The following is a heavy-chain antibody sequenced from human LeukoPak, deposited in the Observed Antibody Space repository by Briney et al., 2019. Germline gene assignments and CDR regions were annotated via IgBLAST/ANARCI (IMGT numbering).Heavy chain of an antibody. CDR3: ARDGCSGCSCYSGWFLNNWFDP. CDR2: IYYSGST. CDR1: GGSISSGNYY. D-gene: IGHD2-15*01. V-gene: IGHV4-31*03. J-gene: IGHJ5*02. Sequence: PSETLSLTCTVSGGSISSGNYYWSWIRQHPGKGLEWIGYIYYSGSTYYNPSLKSRVTISVDTSKNQFSLRLSSVTAADTAVYYCARDGCSGCSCYSGWFLNNWFDPWGQGTLVTVSS.